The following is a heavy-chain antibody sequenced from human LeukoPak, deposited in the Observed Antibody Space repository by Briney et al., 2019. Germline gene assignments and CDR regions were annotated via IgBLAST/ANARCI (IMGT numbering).Heavy chain of an antibody. CDR3: ARALGDFRLYSSGLFDI. Sequence: SETLSLTCAVYGGSFSSYYWSWIRQPPGKGLEWIGEINHSGSTNYNPSLKSRVTISVDTSKNQFSLKLSSVTAADTAVYYCARALGDFRLYSSGLFDIWGQGTMVTVSS. D-gene: IGHD6-19*01. CDR1: GGSFSSYY. V-gene: IGHV4-34*01. CDR2: INHSGST. J-gene: IGHJ3*02.